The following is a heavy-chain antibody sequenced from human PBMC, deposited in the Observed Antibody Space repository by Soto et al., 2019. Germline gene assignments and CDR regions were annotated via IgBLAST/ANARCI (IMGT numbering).Heavy chain of an antibody. Sequence: ASVKVSCKTSGYTFTEYGISWFRQAPGQGLEWMGWISPYNGKTNYIQEFQDRVTITTDTSSTTVYMDLRTLKSDDTAIYFCARADYGDTKIYSFDHWGRG. CDR3: ARADYGDTKIYSFDH. J-gene: IGHJ4*02. V-gene: IGHV1-18*01. D-gene: IGHD4-17*01. CDR2: ISPYNGKT. CDR1: GYTFTEYG.